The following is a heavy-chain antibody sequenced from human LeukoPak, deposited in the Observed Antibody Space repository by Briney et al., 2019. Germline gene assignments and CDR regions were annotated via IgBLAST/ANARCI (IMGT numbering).Heavy chain of an antibody. D-gene: IGHD3-3*01. J-gene: IGHJ6*02. CDR2: MNPNSGNT. CDR3: ARGVGKYYDFWSGYYTGIYYYGMDV. Sequence: ASVKVSCKASGYTFTSYDINWVRQATGQGLEWMGWMNPNSGNTGYAQKFQGRVTMTRNTSISTAYMELSSLRSEDTAVYYCARGVGKYYDFWSGYYTGIYYYGMDVWSQGTTVTVSS. V-gene: IGHV1-8*01. CDR1: GYTFTSYD.